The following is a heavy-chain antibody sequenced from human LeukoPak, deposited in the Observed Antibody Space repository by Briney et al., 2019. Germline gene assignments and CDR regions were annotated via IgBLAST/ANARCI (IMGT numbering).Heavy chain of an antibody. D-gene: IGHD6-13*01. CDR2: ISGGCGNT. Sequence: GGSLRLSCAASGFTFSSYAMSWVRQAPRKGLEWVATISGGCGNTHYADSVKGRFTISRDNSKNTLYVLMNSLRVEDTAVYYCAKLKGIVAAGSWFDPWGLGTLVTVSS. V-gene: IGHV3-23*01. CDR1: GFTFSSYA. CDR3: AKLKGIVAAGSWFDP. J-gene: IGHJ5*02.